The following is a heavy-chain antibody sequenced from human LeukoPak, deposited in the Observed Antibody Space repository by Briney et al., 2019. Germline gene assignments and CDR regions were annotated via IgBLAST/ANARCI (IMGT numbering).Heavy chain of an antibody. CDR2: ISSSSSYI. D-gene: IGHD2-2*01. V-gene: IGHV3-21*01. Sequence: GGSLRLSCAASGFTFSSYSMNWVRQAPGKGLEWVSSISSSSSYIYYADSVKGRFTISRDNAKNSLYLQMNSLRAEDTAVYYCARDAGAYQLPNYNWFDPWGQGTLVTVSS. J-gene: IGHJ5*02. CDR3: ARDAGAYQLPNYNWFDP. CDR1: GFTFSSYS.